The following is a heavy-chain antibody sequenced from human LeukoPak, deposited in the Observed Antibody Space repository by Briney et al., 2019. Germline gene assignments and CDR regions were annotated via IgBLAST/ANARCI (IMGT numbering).Heavy chain of an antibody. V-gene: IGHV2-70*04. CDR3: ARIAPSYYYDSSAPLDY. J-gene: IGHJ4*02. D-gene: IGHD3-22*01. CDR1: GVSLNTTGMR. CDR2: IDWDDDK. Sequence: SGPTLVKPTQTLTLACTFSGVSLNTTGMRMGWIRQPPGKAREWLARIDWDDDKFYSASLKSTLTISTDSSRNQVVLTMTNMDPVDTATYYCARIAPSYYYDSSAPLDYWGQGTLVTVSS.